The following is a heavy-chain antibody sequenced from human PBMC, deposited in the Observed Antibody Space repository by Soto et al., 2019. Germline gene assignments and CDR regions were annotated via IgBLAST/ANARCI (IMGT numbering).Heavy chain of an antibody. CDR1: GFTFDDYA. CDR3: AKDRGLVLSFYFDY. V-gene: IGHV3-9*01. Sequence: EVQLVESGGGLVRPGRSLRLSCAASGFTFDDYALHWVRQAPGKGLEWVSGISWNSGSIGYADSVKGRLTISRDNAKTSLYLPMNSLRAEDTALYYCAKDRGLVLSFYFDYWGQGTLVTVSS. CDR2: ISWNSGSI. D-gene: IGHD6-19*01. J-gene: IGHJ4*02.